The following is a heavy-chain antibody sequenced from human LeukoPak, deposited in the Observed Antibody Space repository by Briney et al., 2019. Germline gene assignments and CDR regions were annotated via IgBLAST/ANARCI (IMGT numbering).Heavy chain of an antibody. V-gene: IGHV4-39*07. CDR2: IYYSGST. CDR1: GGSISSSSYY. J-gene: IGHJ3*02. D-gene: IGHD3-22*01. CDR3: ARDYMDYYDSSGSDAFDI. Sequence: SETLSLTCTVSGGSISSSSYYWGWIRQPPGKGLEWIGSIYYSGSTYYNPSLKSRVTISVDTSKNQFSLKLSSVTAADTAVYYCARDYMDYYDSSGSDAFDIWGQGTMVTVSS.